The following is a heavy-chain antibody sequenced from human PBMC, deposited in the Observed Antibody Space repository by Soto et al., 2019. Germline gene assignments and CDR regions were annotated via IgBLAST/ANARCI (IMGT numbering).Heavy chain of an antibody. V-gene: IGHV4-59*01. Sequence: SETLSLTCTASGGSISSYYWSWIRQPPGKGLEWIGYIYYSGSTNYNPSLKSRVTISVDTSKNQFSLKLSSVTAADTAVYYCARAAVAPGIAAAGRPSTNWFDPWGQGTLVTVSS. CDR3: ARAAVAPGIAAAGRPSTNWFDP. CDR1: GGSISSYY. J-gene: IGHJ5*02. D-gene: IGHD6-13*01. CDR2: IYYSGST.